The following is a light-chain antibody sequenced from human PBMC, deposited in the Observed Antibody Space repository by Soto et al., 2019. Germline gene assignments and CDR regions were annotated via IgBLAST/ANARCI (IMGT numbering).Light chain of an antibody. J-gene: IGKJ4*01. Sequence: EIVMTQSPATLSVSPGESATLSCWASQSVGSNLAWYQQIPGQPPRLLIYGASTRATGIPARFSGSGSGTEFTLTISSLQSEDFALYYCQQYNKWPLLTVGGGTKVEIK. CDR3: QQYNKWPLLT. CDR2: GAS. CDR1: QSVGSN. V-gene: IGKV3-15*01.